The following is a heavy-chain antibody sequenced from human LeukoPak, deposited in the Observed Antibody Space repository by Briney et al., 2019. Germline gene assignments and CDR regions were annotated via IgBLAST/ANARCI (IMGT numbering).Heavy chain of an antibody. Sequence: PSETLSLTCTVSGGSISSGSYYWSWIRQPAGKGLEWIGRIYTSGSTNYNPSLKSRVTISVDTSKNQFSLKLSSVTAADTAVYYCARGRITIFGVAGDAFDIWGQGTMVTVSS. CDR1: GGSISSGSYY. J-gene: IGHJ3*02. V-gene: IGHV4-61*02. CDR3: ARGRITIFGVAGDAFDI. D-gene: IGHD3-3*01. CDR2: IYTSGST.